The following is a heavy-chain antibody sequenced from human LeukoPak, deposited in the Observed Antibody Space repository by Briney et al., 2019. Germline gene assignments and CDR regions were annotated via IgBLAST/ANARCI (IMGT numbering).Heavy chain of an antibody. CDR2: INIDGATT. D-gene: IGHD1-26*01. V-gene: IGHV3-74*01. CDR1: GFTFSGYW. CDR3: VRGAVGTGVWFDP. Sequence: GGSLRLSCAASGFTFSGYWMHWVRQAPGKGLEWVSRINIDGATTNYADSVKGRFTISRDNAKNTLHLQMNSLRADDTAVYYYVRGAVGTGVWFDPWGQGTLVTVSS. J-gene: IGHJ5*02.